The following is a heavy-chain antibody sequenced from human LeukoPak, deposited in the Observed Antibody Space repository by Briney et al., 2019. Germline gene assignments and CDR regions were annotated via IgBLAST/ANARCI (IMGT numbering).Heavy chain of an antibody. V-gene: IGHV4-31*03. J-gene: IGHJ5*02. D-gene: IGHD3-10*01. CDR3: ARSITMIRGWFDP. CDR1: GASISSGVDY. Sequence: SETLSLTCTVSGASISSGVDYWSWLRQHPGRGLEWIGYIYYNGNPYYNPSLKGRVTISVDTSKNQFSLKLSSVTAADTAVYYCARSITMIRGWFDPWGQGTLVTVSS. CDR2: IYYNGNP.